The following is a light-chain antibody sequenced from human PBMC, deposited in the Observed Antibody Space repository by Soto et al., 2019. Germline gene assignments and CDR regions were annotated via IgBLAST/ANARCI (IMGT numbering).Light chain of an antibody. Sequence: QSVLTQPASVSGSPGQSITISCTGTSSDIGSYNYVSWYQQHPGKAPKLMIYEVNNRPSGVSNRFSGSKSGNTASLTISGLQAGDGAEYRCSSYTSSSTLDVGSGGGTKLTVL. J-gene: IGLJ2*01. CDR1: SSDIGSYNY. V-gene: IGLV2-14*01. CDR3: SSYTSSSTLDVG. CDR2: EVN.